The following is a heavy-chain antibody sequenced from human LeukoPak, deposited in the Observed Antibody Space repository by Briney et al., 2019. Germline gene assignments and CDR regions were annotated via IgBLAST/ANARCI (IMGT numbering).Heavy chain of an antibody. CDR2: IYYSGST. V-gene: IGHV4-59*01. CDR3: ARIERIHSHLDY. J-gene: IGHJ4*02. D-gene: IGHD5-18*01. CDR1: GGSFSGYY. Sequence: PSETLSLTCAVYGGSFSGYYWSWIRQPPGKGLEWIGYIYYSGSTNYNPSLKSRVTISVDTSKNQFSLKLSSVTAADTAVYYCARIERIHSHLDYWGQGTLVTVSS.